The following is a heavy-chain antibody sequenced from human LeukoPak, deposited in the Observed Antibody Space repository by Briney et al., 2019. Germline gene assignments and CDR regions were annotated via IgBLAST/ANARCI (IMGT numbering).Heavy chain of an antibody. CDR3: ARDDEYSNYGGYYYGMDV. V-gene: IGHV3-11*01. J-gene: IGHJ6*02. CDR2: ISSSGSTI. D-gene: IGHD4-4*01. CDR1: GFTFSDYY. Sequence: GRSLRLSCAASGFTFSDYYMSWIRQAPGKGLEWVSYISSSGSTIYYADSVKGRFTISRDNAKNSLYLQMNSLRAEDTAVYYCARDDEYSNYGGYYYGMDVWGQGTTVTVSS.